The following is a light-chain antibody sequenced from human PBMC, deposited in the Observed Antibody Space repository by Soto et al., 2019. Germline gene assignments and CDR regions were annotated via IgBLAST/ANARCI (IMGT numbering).Light chain of an antibody. CDR2: KND. CDR3: AAWDDSLSGPV. J-gene: IGLJ2*01. CDR1: SSNIGSNY. Sequence: QSVLTQPPSASGTPGQRVTISSSGSSSNIGSNYVYWYQQLTGTAPKLLIYKNDQRPSGVPDRFSGSKSGTSASLAISGLRSEDEGDYYCAAWDDSLSGPVFGGGTKLTV. V-gene: IGLV1-47*01.